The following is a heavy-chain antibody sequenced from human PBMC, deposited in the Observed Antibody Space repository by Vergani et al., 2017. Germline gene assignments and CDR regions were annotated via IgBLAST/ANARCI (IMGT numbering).Heavy chain of an antibody. J-gene: IGHJ4*02. Sequence: QVQLHESGPGLVKPSQTLSLTCSVSGGPISGGSYYWSWIRQPAGKGLEYIGRIYTPGSTNYNPSLKSRVTISVDTSKNQLSLNLTSVTATDTAVYYCARGYYGRGDYWGQGTLVTVSS. V-gene: IGHV4-61*02. CDR1: GGPISGGSYY. D-gene: IGHD3-16*01. CDR3: ARGYYGRGDY. CDR2: IYTPGST.